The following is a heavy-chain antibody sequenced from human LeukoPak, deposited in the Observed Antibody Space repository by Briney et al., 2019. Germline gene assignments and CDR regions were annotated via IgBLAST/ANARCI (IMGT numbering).Heavy chain of an antibody. CDR2: ISGSGGST. J-gene: IGHJ3*02. D-gene: IGHD3-10*01. Sequence: QPGGSLRLSCAASGFTFRSYAMNWVRQAPGKGLEWVSGISGSGGSTYYADSVQGRFTISRDNSKNTLYLQMNSLRAEDTAVYYCAKGRGAFDIWGQGTMVTVSS. CDR3: AKGRGAFDI. CDR1: GFTFRSYA. V-gene: IGHV3-23*01.